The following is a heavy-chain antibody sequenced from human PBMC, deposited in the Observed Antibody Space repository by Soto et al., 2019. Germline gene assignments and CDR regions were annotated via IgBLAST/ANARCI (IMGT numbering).Heavy chain of an antibody. V-gene: IGHV3-30-3*01. Sequence: GGSLRLSCAAAEFTFSSYAMHWVRQAPGKGLEWVAVISYDGSNKYYADSVKGRFTISRDNSKNTLYLQMNSLRAEDTAVYYCARAYYDFWSGYYSYYYYYGLDVWGQGTTVTVSS. CDR2: ISYDGSNK. CDR1: EFTFSSYA. J-gene: IGHJ6*02. CDR3: ARAYYDFWSGYYSYYYYYGLDV. D-gene: IGHD3-3*01.